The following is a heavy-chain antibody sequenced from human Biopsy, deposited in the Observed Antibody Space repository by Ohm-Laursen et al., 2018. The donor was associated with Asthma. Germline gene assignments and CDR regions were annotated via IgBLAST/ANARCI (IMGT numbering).Heavy chain of an antibody. Sequence: SLRLSCAASGFVFSQCGMHWVRQGPGKGLEWVALVSSDGHNKYYEDSVKGRFTISRDNSRNRLYLQINSLTVEDSAVYFCARQSGQEYGDSIPFDAWGQGTKVAVSS. D-gene: IGHD3-22*01. V-gene: IGHV3-30*03. J-gene: IGHJ3*01. CDR1: GFVFSQCG. CDR3: ARQSGQEYGDSIPFDA. CDR2: VSSDGHNK.